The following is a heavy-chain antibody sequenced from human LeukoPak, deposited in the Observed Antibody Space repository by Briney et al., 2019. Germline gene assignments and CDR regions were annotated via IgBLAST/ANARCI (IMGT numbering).Heavy chain of an antibody. CDR3: ARFRRADYDFWSGEFNWFDP. V-gene: IGHV4-59*12. CDR1: GGSISSYY. D-gene: IGHD3-3*01. CDR2: IYYSGST. Sequence: SETLSLTCTVSGGSISSYYWSWIRQPPGKGLEWIGYIYYSGSTNYNPSLKSRVTISVDTSKNQFSLKLSSVTAADTAVYYCARFRRADYDFWSGEFNWFDPWGQGTLVTVSS. J-gene: IGHJ5*02.